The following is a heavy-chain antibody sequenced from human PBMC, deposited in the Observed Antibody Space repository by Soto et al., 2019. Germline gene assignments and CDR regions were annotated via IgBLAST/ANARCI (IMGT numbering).Heavy chain of an antibody. Sequence: GSLLLACGRCGFIFSIKAMGRVRQAPGKGLQWASRISGDGYSADYADSVNGGFTVSRHNSKSTLYLQMNSLRAEDTAVYYCAERPYYGSGHFALAKWGQGTLVTVSS. CDR1: GFIFSIKA. V-gene: IGHV3-23*01. CDR3: AERPYYGSGHFALAK. CDR2: ISGDGYSA. J-gene: IGHJ4*03. D-gene: IGHD3-10*01.